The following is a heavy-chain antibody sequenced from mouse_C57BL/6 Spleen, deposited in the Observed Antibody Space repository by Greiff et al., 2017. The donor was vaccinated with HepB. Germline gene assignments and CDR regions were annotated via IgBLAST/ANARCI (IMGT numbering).Heavy chain of an antibody. CDR3: TSSMITTDY. Sequence: EVQLQQSGAELVRPGASVKLSCTASGFNIKDDYMHWVKQRPEQGLEWIGWIDPENGDTEYASKFQGKATITADTSSNTAYLQRSSLTSEDTAVYYCTSSMITTDYWGQGTTLTVSS. V-gene: IGHV14-4*01. D-gene: IGHD2-4*01. CDR1: GFNIKDDY. CDR2: IDPENGDT. J-gene: IGHJ2*01.